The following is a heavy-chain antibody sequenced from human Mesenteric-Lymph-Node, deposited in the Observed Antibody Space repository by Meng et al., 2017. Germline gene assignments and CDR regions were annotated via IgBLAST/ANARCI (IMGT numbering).Heavy chain of an antibody. CDR2: IDDSGST. V-gene: IGHV4-4*02. J-gene: IGHJ4*02. D-gene: IGHD1-26*01. CDR3: ARGKQDAWELLAY. Sequence: QVQLQQWGGGLLKPSETLSLTCGVSGVSISSNIRWTWVRQPPGKGLEWIGDIDDSGSTNYNPSLNSRISISLDKSKNHFSLKVNSVTAADTAVYYCARGKQDAWELLAYWGQGALVTVPS. CDR1: GVSISSNIR.